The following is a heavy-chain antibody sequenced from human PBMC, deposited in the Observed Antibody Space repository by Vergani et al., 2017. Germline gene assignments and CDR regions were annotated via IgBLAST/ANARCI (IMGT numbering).Heavy chain of an antibody. D-gene: IGHD1-26*01. V-gene: IGHV3-48*01. Sequence: EVQLLESGGSLKQPGGSVRLSCAASGFTFSSYSMNWVRQAPGKGLEWVSYISSSSSPIYYADSVQGRFTISRDNAKNSLYLQMNSLRAEDTAVYYCVKDHMGASFVGTNHNDYWGQGTLVTVSS. CDR1: GFTFSSYS. CDR2: ISSSSSPI. J-gene: IGHJ4*02. CDR3: VKDHMGASFVGTNHNDY.